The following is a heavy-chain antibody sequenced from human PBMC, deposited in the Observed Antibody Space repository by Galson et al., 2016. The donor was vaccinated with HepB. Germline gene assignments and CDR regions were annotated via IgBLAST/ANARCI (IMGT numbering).Heavy chain of an antibody. CDR1: GYSFTTYG. CDR2: ISGFSGNT. D-gene: IGHD6-19*01. J-gene: IGHJ4*01. V-gene: IGHV1-18*04. Sequence: SCKASGYSFTTYGITWVRQAPGQGLQWMGWISGFSGNTKYAEKVQGRLTMTTDTSTSTAYMDLRSLRSDDTAIYYCVRGGSSPWVSFHDYWGQGTLVTVSS. CDR3: VRGGSSPWVSFHDY.